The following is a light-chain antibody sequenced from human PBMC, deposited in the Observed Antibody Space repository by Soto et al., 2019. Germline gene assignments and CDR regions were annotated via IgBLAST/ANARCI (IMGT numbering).Light chain of an antibody. CDR2: DAS. Sequence: EIVLTQSPATLSLSPGERATLSCRASQSVSSYLAWYQQKPGQAPRLLIYDASNRATGIPARFSGSGSGTDFTLTISSLEPEDFAVYYCQQRSNWLGAPLTFGGGTKVEIK. CDR3: QQRSNWLGAPLT. CDR1: QSVSSY. J-gene: IGKJ4*01. V-gene: IGKV3-11*01.